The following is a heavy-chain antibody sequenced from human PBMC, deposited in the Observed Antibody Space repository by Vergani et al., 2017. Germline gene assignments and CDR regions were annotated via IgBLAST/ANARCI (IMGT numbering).Heavy chain of an antibody. V-gene: IGHV3-49*04. CDR1: GFSFGDYA. J-gene: IGHJ4*02. Sequence: EVQLVESGGGLVPPGRSLRLSCAASGFSFGDYAMTWVRQAPGKGLEWVAFIRNKAYGGTTEYAASVKGRFTISRDDSKRLAYLQLSGLKTEDTAVYFCSIGRGYSFGYSDYWVQGTLVTVSS. D-gene: IGHD5-18*01. CDR2: IRNKAYGGTT. CDR3: SIGRGYSFGYSDY.